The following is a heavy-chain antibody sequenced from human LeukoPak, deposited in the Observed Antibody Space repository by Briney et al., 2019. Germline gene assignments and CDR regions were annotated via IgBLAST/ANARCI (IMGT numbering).Heavy chain of an antibody. D-gene: IGHD5-18*01. CDR3: ARDLSGIAGYTYGRGIDY. J-gene: IGHJ4*02. CDR1: EFSVGSNY. CDR2: IYSGGST. Sequence: GGSLRLSCAASEFSVGSNYMTWVRQAPGKGLEWVSLIYSGGSTYYADSVKGRFTISRDNSKNTLYLQMNSLRAEDTAVYYCARDLSGIAGYTYGRGIDYWGQGTLVTVSS. V-gene: IGHV3-66*01.